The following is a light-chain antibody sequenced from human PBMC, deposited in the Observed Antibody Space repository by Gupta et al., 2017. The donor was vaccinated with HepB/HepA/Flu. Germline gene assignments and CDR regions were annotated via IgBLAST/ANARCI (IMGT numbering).Light chain of an antibody. J-gene: IGKJ5*01. CDR1: QGISSY. V-gene: IGKV1-8*01. CDR2: AAS. CDR3: QQKDSSLIT. Sequence: AIRMTQSPSSFSASTGDRVTITCRASQGISSYLAWYQQKPGKAPKLLIYAASTLQSGVPSRFSGSGSGTDFTLTISCLQSEDFATYYCQQKDSSLITFGQGTQVDIK.